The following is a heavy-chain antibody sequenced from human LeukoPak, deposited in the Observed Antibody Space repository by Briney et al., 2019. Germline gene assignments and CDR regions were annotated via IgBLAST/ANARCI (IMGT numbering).Heavy chain of an antibody. V-gene: IGHV4-59*01. CDR1: GGSISSYY. CDR3: ARAPVVRGAAFRFDP. Sequence: SETLSLTCTVSGGSISSYYWSWTRQPPGKGLEWIGYIYYSGSTNYNPSLKSRVTISVDTSKNQFSLKLSSVTAADTAVYYCARAPVVRGAAFRFDPWGQGTLVTVSS. CDR2: IYYSGST. J-gene: IGHJ5*02. D-gene: IGHD3-10*01.